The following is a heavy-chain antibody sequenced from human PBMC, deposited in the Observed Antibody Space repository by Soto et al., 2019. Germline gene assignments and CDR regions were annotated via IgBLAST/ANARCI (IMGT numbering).Heavy chain of an antibody. J-gene: IGHJ4*02. D-gene: IGHD3-3*01. Sequence: QVQLVQSGAEVKKPGSSVKVSCKASGGTFSSYAISWVRQAPGQGLEWMGGIIPIFGTANYAQKFQGRVTINADESTSTAYMELRSLRSEDTAVYYCARNSRGRYDFWSAPTRWGQGTLVTVSS. V-gene: IGHV1-69*01. CDR1: GGTFSSYA. CDR2: IIPIFGTA. CDR3: ARNSRGRYDFWSAPTR.